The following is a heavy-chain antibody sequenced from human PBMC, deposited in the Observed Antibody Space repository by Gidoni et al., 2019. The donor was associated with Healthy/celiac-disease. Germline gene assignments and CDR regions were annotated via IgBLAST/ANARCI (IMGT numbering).Heavy chain of an antibody. J-gene: IGHJ4*02. CDR3: ARGGNRLLWFGDTGAYFDY. CDR2: IYYSGST. V-gene: IGHV4-31*03. D-gene: IGHD3-10*01. Sequence: QVQLQESGPGLVKPSQTLSLTCTVSGGSISSGGYYWSWIRQHPGKGLEWIGYIYYSGSTYYNPSLKSRVTISVDTSKNQFSLKLSSVTAADTAVYYCARGGNRLLWFGDTGAYFDYWGQGTLVTVSS. CDR1: GGSISSGGYY.